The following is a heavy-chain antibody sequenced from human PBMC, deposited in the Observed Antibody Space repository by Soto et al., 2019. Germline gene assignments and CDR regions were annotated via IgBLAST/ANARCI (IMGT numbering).Heavy chain of an antibody. Sequence: EVVLLESGGGLEQPGGSLRLSCAASGFIFENFGMSWVRQAPGKGLEWISSISGSGCKKYYADSVKGRFTISRDNSKSTVYLELNNLSAEDTAVYHCAKNQGVELVPLATVDWFDPWGQGSVVTVSS. CDR2: ISGSGCKK. CDR1: GFIFENFG. V-gene: IGHV3-23*01. D-gene: IGHD1-26*01. J-gene: IGHJ5*02. CDR3: AKNQGVELVPLATVDWFDP.